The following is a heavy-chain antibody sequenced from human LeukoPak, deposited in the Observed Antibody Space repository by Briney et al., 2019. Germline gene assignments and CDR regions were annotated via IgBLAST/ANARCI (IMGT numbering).Heavy chain of an antibody. CDR2: IYYSGST. V-gene: IGHV4-59*11. J-gene: IGHJ4*02. CDR3: ARGAVAGDY. Sequence: SETLSLTCTVSGGSISGHYWSWIRQPPGKGLEWIGYIYYSGSTNYNPSLKSRVTISVDTSKNQFPLKLSSVTAADTAVYYCARGAVAGDYWGQGTLVTVSS. CDR1: GGSISGHY. D-gene: IGHD6-19*01.